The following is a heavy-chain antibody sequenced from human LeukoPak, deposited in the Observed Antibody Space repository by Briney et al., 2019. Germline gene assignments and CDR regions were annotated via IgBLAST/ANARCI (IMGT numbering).Heavy chain of an antibody. V-gene: IGHV4-34*01. CDR2: INHSGST. Sequence: PSETLSLTCAVYGGSFSGYYWSRIRQPPGKGLEWIGEINHSGSTNYNPSLKSRVTISVDTSKNQFSLKLSSVTAADTAVYYCARGGAVYYYGSGSYLDYWGQGTLVTVSS. J-gene: IGHJ4*02. D-gene: IGHD3-10*01. CDR1: GGSFSGYY. CDR3: ARGGAVYYYGSGSYLDY.